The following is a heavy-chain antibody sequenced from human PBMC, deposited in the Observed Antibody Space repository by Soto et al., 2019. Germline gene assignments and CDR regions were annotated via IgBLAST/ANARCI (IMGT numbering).Heavy chain of an antibody. Sequence: ASVKLSCKTSGYTFTSYAMHCVRQAPGQRLEWMGWINAGNGNTKYSQKFQGRVTITRDTSASTAYMELSSLRSEDTAVYYCARDNGAMSIVVVPAAMDYWGQGTLVTVSS. CDR2: INAGNGNT. CDR1: GYTFTSYA. J-gene: IGHJ4*02. V-gene: IGHV1-3*01. CDR3: ARDNGAMSIVVVPAAMDY. D-gene: IGHD2-2*01.